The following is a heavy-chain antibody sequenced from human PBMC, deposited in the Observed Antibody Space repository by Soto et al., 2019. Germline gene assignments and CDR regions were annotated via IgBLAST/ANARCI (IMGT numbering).Heavy chain of an antibody. CDR3: ATFGIVGASSFDY. Sequence: SETLSLTCSVSGGSINSSSYFWGWVRQPPGKGLEWIGNIYYNGSTNYNPSLKSRVTISVDTSKNQFSLMLSSVTAADTAVYYCATFGIVGASSFDYWGQGTLVTVSS. CDR2: IYYNGST. D-gene: IGHD1-26*01. CDR1: GGSINSSSYF. J-gene: IGHJ4*02. V-gene: IGHV4-61*05.